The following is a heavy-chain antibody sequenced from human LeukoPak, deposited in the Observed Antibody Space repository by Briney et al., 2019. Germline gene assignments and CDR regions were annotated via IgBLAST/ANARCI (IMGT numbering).Heavy chain of an antibody. Sequence: GASLRLSCGTSRFTSSSYGMTWVRQAPGKGLEWVSSINSSGGIAYYADSVKGRFTISRDNSRNTLFLQMNSLRAEDTAIYYCAKDQGELRFDPWGQGTLVTVSS. CDR1: RFTSSSYG. CDR3: AKDQGELRFDP. D-gene: IGHD1-26*01. J-gene: IGHJ5*02. CDR2: INSSGGIA. V-gene: IGHV3-23*01.